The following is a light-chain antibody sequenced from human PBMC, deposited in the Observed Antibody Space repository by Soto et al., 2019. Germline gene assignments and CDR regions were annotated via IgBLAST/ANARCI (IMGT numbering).Light chain of an antibody. Sequence: EIVLTQSPATLSLSPGERATLSCRASQSVGSWLAWYQQKPGQPPRLLIYDVSNRATGIPARFSGSGSGTDFTLTISSLDPEDFAVYYCQQRHWPWTFGQGTTMEVK. J-gene: IGKJ1*01. CDR1: QSVGSW. CDR3: QQRHWPWT. CDR2: DVS. V-gene: IGKV3-11*01.